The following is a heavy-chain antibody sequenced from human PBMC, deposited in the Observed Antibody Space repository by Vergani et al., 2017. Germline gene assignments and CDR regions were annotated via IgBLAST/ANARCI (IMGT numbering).Heavy chain of an antibody. J-gene: IGHJ6*02. CDR1: GFTFSSYA. Sequence: QVQLVESGGGVVQPGRSLRLSCAASGFTFSSYAMHWVRQAPGKGLEWVAVISYDGSNKYYADSVKGRFTISRDNSKNTLYLQMNSLRAEDTAVYYCARDDSSSWPLYYYYGMDVWGQGTTVTVSS. V-gene: IGHV3-30-3*01. CDR3: ARDDSSSWPLYYYYGMDV. D-gene: IGHD6-13*01. CDR2: ISYDGSNK.